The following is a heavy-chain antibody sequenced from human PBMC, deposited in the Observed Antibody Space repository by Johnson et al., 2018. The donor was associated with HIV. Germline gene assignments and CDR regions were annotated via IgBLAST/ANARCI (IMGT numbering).Heavy chain of an antibody. CDR3: ARDRGYCTNGVCYYDAFDI. Sequence: VQLVESGGGVVQPGRSLRLSCAASGFTFDDYGMSWVRQAPGKGLEWVSGINWNGGSTGYAASVKGRFTISRDNAKRSLYLQMSSLRAEDTAVYYCARDRGYCTNGVCYYDAFDIWGQGTMVTVSA. D-gene: IGHD2-8*01. V-gene: IGHV3-20*04. CDR1: GFTFDDYG. CDR2: INWNGGST. J-gene: IGHJ3*02.